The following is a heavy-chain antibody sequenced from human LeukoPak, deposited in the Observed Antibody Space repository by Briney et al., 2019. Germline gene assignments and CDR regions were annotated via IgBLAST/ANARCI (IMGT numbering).Heavy chain of an antibody. D-gene: IGHD3-10*01. CDR2: ISGGGGNT. J-gene: IGHJ5*02. CDR1: GFAFSDYS. CDR3: ARGRGSGNYNWFGP. V-gene: IGHV3-23*01. Sequence: GGSLRLSCGASGFAFSDYSMSWVRQAPGKGPEWVSVISGGGGNTYYADSVKGRYTISRDNSKSTLYLQMNSLRADDTAVYHCARGRGSGNYNWFGPWGRGTLVTVSS.